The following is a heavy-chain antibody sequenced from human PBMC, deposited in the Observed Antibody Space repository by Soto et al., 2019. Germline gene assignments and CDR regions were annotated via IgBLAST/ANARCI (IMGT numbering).Heavy chain of an antibody. Sequence: QVQLVQSGAEVKKPGASVKVSCKASGYTFTNYFIHWMRQAPGQGLEWMGSINSNGGYIRYAQRFQGRVTMTRDTSTSTLYIEISTLTSDDTATYFCARAAYSGPDFWGQGTLVSVSS. CDR1: GYTFTNYF. CDR3: ARAAYSGPDF. CDR2: INSNGGYI. V-gene: IGHV1-46*01. D-gene: IGHD5-12*01. J-gene: IGHJ4*02.